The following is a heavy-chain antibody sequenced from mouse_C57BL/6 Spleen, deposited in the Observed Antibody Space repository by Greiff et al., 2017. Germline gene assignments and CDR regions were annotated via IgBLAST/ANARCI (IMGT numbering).Heavy chain of an antibody. V-gene: IGHV3-6*01. CDR1: GYSITSGYY. D-gene: IGHD1-1*01. Sequence: ESGPGLVKPSQSLSLTCSVTGYSITSGYYWNWIRQFPGNQLEWMGYISYDGSTNYNPSLKNRISITRDTSKNQFFLKLNSVTTEDTATYYCARAPYYYGSSYWYFDVWGTGTTVTVSS. J-gene: IGHJ1*03. CDR3: ARAPYYYGSSYWYFDV. CDR2: ISYDGST.